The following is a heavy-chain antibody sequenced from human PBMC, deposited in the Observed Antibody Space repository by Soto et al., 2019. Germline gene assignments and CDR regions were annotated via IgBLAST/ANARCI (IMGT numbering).Heavy chain of an antibody. CDR2: IILPFGTP. D-gene: IGHD4-17*01. Sequence: SVKVSCKASGGTFSNHAINWVRQAPGQGPEWMGVIILPFGTPNYAQRFQGRVTITADESMTTAYMELNGLRSEDTAVYYCARGPDYAGYIDDWGQGSLVTVSS. V-gene: IGHV1-69*13. CDR3: ARGPDYAGYIDD. CDR1: GGTFSNHA. J-gene: IGHJ4*02.